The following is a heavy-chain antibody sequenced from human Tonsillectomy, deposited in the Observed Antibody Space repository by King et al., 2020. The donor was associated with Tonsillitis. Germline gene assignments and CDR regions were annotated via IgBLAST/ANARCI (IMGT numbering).Heavy chain of an antibody. CDR2: ISYDGSKK. CDR1: GFTFSNYA. V-gene: IGHV3-30-3*01. J-gene: IGHJ6*02. CDR3: ARVSNPDHYYYSHGMDV. Sequence: VQLVESGGGVVQPGRSLRLSCAASGFTFSNYAMHWVRQAPGKGLEWVAVISYDGSKKYYADSVKGRFTISRDNSKNTLYLQMSSLRTEDTAVYYCARVSNPDHYYYSHGMDVWGQGTTVTVSS. D-gene: IGHD3-3*02.